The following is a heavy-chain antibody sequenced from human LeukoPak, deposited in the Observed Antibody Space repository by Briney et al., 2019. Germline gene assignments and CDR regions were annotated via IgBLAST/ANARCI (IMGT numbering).Heavy chain of an antibody. D-gene: IGHD6-19*01. V-gene: IGHV4-59*01. Sequence: SETLSLTCTVSGGSISSYYWSWIRQPPGKGLEWIGYIYYSGSTNYNPSLKSRVTISVDTSKNQFSLKLGSVTAADTAVYYCARDQQLARSSGRDTARASDIWGQGTMVTVSS. CDR3: ARDQQLARSSGRDTARASDI. J-gene: IGHJ3*02. CDR2: IYYSGST. CDR1: GGSISSYY.